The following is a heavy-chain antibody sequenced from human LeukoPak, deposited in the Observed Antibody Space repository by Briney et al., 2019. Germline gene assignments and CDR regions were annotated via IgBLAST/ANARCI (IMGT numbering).Heavy chain of an antibody. CDR3: ARGLRITMIVVVTSFDY. Sequence: ASVKVSCKASGYAFTSYYMHRVRQAPGQGLEWMGIINPSGGSTSYAQKFQGRVTMTRDTSTSTVYMELSSLRSEDTAVYYCARGLRITMIVVVTSFDYWGQGTLVTVSS. D-gene: IGHD3-22*01. V-gene: IGHV1-46*01. CDR2: INPSGGST. CDR1: GYAFTSYY. J-gene: IGHJ4*02.